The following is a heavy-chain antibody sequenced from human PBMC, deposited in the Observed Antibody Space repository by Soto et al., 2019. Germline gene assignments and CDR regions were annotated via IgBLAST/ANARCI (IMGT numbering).Heavy chain of an antibody. CDR1: GYTFSVGW. V-gene: IGHV3-15*02. CDR3: TQHHVGPYFDY. J-gene: IGHJ4*02. D-gene: IGHD1-26*01. Sequence: EVQLVESGGALVKPGGSLRLSCAASGYTFSVGWMSWVRQAPGKGLEWVGRIKSKIDGGTTDYAAPVQGRFTLSRDDSKNTLYLQMNSLKTEDTAVYYWTQHHVGPYFDYWGQGSLVTVSS. CDR2: IKSKIDGGTT.